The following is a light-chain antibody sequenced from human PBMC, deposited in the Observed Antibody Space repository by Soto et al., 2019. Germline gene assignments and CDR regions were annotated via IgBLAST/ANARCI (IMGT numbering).Light chain of an antibody. Sequence: DIQMTQSPSTLSASVGDRVTLTCRASQSVSNWLAWYQQKPGKAPKLLIYDVSSLKSGVPSRFSGSGSGTEFTLTISSLQPDDFATYYCQQYNSYSYTFGQGTKLEIK. CDR2: DVS. V-gene: IGKV1-5*01. CDR1: QSVSNW. CDR3: QQYNSYSYT. J-gene: IGKJ2*01.